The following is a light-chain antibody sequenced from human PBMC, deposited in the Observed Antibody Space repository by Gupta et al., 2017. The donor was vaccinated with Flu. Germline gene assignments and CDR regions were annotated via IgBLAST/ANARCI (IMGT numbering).Light chain of an antibody. Sequence: DIQMTQSPSTLSASVGDRVTITCRASQSINSWLAWYQQKPGKAPKLLISKASNSESGVPSRFSGSESGTGFTLTISSLQPDDFATYYCQQYSAFSTFTFGPGTKVNIK. CDR2: KAS. V-gene: IGKV1-5*03. CDR3: QQYSAFSTFT. J-gene: IGKJ3*01. CDR1: QSINSW.